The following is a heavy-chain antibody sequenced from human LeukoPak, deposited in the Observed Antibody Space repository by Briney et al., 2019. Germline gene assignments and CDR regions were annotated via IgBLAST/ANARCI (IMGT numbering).Heavy chain of an antibody. V-gene: IGHV3-48*03. D-gene: IGHD3-10*02. CDR2: ISSSGSTI. Sequence: GGSLRLSCAASGFTFSSYEMNWVRQAPGKGLEWVSYISSSGSTIYYADSVKGRLTISRDNAKTSLYLKMNSLRTEDTAVYYCAELGITMIGGVWGKGTTVTISS. CDR3: AELGITMIGGV. CDR1: GFTFSSYE. J-gene: IGHJ6*04.